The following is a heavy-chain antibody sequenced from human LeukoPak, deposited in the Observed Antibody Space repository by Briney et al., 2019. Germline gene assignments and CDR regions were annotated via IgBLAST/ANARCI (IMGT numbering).Heavy chain of an antibody. CDR1: GGSLSSGSYY. CDR2: IYTSGST. D-gene: IGHD3-3*01. V-gene: IGHV4-61*02. CDR3: AREDLAYYYYYMDV. J-gene: IGHJ6*03. Sequence: SQTLSLTCTVSGGSLSSGSYYWSWIRQPAGKGLEWIGRIYTSGSTNYNPSLKSRVTISVDTSKNQFSLKLSSVTAADTAVYYCAREDLAYYYYYMDVWGKGTTVTVSS.